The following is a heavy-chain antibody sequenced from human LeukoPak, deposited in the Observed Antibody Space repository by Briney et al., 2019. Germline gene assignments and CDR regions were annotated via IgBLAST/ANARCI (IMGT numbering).Heavy chain of an antibody. D-gene: IGHD1-26*01. CDR1: GGTISTYY. CDR2: INNIGST. J-gene: IGHJ4*02. Sequence: SETISLTCTVSGGTISTYYWNWIRQPTGKGLEWIGSINNIGSTNYSPSLKSRVTISVDTSKSQFSLKLSSVTAADTAVYYCARVPRYSGSSQFDYWGQGTLVTVSS. CDR3: ARVPRYSGSSQFDY. V-gene: IGHV4-59*01.